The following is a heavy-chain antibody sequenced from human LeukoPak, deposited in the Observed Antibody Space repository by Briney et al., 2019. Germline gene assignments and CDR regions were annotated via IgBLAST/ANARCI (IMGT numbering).Heavy chain of an antibody. V-gene: IGHV3-7*01. CDR1: GFTFSSYW. CDR3: ARDIDPRYSSSWYDY. Sequence: GGSLRLSCAASGFTFSSYWMSWVRQAPGKGLEWVANIKQDGSERYYVDSVKGRFTISRDNAKNSLYLQMNSLRAEDTAVYYCARDIDPRYSSSWYDYWGQRTLVTVSS. CDR2: IKQDGSER. D-gene: IGHD6-13*01. J-gene: IGHJ4*02.